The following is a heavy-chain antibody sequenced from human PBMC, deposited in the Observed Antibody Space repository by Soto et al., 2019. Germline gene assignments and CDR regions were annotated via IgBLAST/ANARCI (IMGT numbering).Heavy chain of an antibody. CDR3: AGGGAGSGPFTWELPDH. J-gene: IGHJ4*02. CDR2: ITPFSGDV. V-gene: IGHV1-45*02. CDR1: GNTFTYRY. Sequence: ASVKVSCKALGNTFTYRYLHWVRQAPGQALEWMGWITPFSGDVHYAQKFQERVTITRDRSINTAYVQMSSLRSEDTAMYFCAGGGAGSGPFTWELPDHWGQGTLVTVSS. D-gene: IGHD1-26*01.